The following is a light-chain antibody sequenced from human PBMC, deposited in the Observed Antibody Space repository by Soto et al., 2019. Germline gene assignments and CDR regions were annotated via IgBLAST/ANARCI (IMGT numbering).Light chain of an antibody. J-gene: IGKJ2*01. CDR1: QSVLYSSNNKNY. V-gene: IGKV4-1*01. CDR3: QQYYTTLT. CDR2: WAS. Sequence: DIVMTQSPDSLAVSLGERATINCKSSQSVLYSSNNKNYLAWYQQKPGQPPKLLIYWASTRESGVPDRFSGSGPGTDFTLTISSLQAEDVAVYYCQQYYTTLTFGQGTKLEIK.